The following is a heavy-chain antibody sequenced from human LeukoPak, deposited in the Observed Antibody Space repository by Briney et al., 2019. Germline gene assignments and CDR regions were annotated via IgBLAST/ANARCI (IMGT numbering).Heavy chain of an antibody. V-gene: IGHV3-74*01. D-gene: IGHD2/OR15-2a*01. CDR1: GLTFTKYW. J-gene: IGHJ3*01. CDR3: TRPHTGTHGTFHF. CDR2: INTDGTTI. Sequence: GGSLRLSCAASGLTFTKYWIHWVRQAPGEGLVWVSRINTDGTTITYADSVKGRFTISRDNAKNTVYLQMNSLRLEDTATYYCTRPHTGTHGTFHFWGQGTVVTVSS.